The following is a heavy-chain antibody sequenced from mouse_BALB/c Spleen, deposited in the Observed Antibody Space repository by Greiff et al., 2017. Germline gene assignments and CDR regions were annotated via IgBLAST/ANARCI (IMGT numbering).Heavy chain of an antibody. V-gene: IGHV5-4*02. J-gene: IGHJ3*01. CDR1: GFTFSDYY. Sequence: EVKVEESGGGLVKPGGSLKLSCAASGFTFSDYYMYWVRQTPEKRLEWVATISDGGSYTYYPDSVKGRFTISRDNAKNNLYLQMSSLKSEDTAMYYCARGNYGGFAYWGQGTLVTVSA. CDR2: ISDGGSYT. CDR3: ARGNYGGFAY. D-gene: IGHD2-1*01.